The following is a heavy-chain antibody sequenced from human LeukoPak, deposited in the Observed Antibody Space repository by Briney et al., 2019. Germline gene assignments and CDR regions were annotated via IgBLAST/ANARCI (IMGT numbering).Heavy chain of an antibody. Sequence: GGSLRLSCATSGFTVSSRYMSWVRQAPGKGLEWVSVIHGDGSTYYADSVKGRFTISRDNSKNTLYLQMNSLRAEDTAVYYCARGESSDCTCIDYWGQGALVSVSS. V-gene: IGHV3-53*01. J-gene: IGHJ4*02. D-gene: IGHD2-21*02. CDR3: ARGESSDCTCIDY. CDR2: IHGDGST. CDR1: GFTVSSRY.